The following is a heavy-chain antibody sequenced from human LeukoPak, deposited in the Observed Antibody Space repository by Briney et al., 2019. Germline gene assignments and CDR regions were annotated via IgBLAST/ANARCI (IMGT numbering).Heavy chain of an antibody. V-gene: IGHV3-23*01. D-gene: IGHD3-10*01. CDR1: GFTFSSYA. CDR2: ISGSGGST. Sequence: GGSLRLSCAASGFTFSSYAMSWVRQAPGKGLEWVSAISGSGGSTYYADSVKGRFTISRDNSKNTLYLQMNSLRAEDTAAYYCAKPFGETFYYYYYMEVWGKGTTVTVSS. J-gene: IGHJ6*03. CDR3: AKPFGETFYYYYYMEV.